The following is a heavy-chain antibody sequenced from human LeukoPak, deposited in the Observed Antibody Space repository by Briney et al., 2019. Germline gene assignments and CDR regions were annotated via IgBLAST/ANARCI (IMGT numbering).Heavy chain of an antibody. CDR3: ASTGIAAPSDY. CDR2: IKQDGSEK. J-gene: IGHJ4*02. Sequence: GGSLRLSCAASGFTFSSYWMSWVRQAPGKGLEWVANIKQDGSEKYYVDSVKGRFTISRDNAKNSLYLQMNSLRAEDTAVYYCASTGIAAPSDYCGQGTLVTVSS. CDR1: GFTFSSYW. V-gene: IGHV3-7*01. D-gene: IGHD6-13*01.